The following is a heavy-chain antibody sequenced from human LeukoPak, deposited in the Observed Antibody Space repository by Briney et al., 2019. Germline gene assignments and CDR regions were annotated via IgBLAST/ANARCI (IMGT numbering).Heavy chain of an antibody. V-gene: IGHV3-15*01. D-gene: IGHD1-26*01. CDR2: IKSKVHGETS. CDR1: GFTFSNAW. J-gene: IGHJ4*02. Sequence: GGSLRLSCAASGFTFSNAWMSWGRQAPGKGLEWVGRIKSKVHGETSDYAAPVKGRFTISRDDSKNTLYLQMNSLKIEGTAVYYCSAGVGVTGADYWGQGTLVIVSS. CDR3: SAGVGVTGADY.